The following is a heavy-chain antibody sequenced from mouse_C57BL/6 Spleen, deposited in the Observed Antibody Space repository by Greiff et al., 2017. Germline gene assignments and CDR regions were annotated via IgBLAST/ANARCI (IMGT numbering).Heavy chain of an antibody. D-gene: IGHD1-1*01. J-gene: IGHJ4*01. V-gene: IGHV2-2*01. CDR2: IWSGGST. CDR3: ARSPSYYYGSSYAMDY. CDR1: GFSLTSYG. Sequence: QVQLQQSGPGLVQPSQSLSITCTVSGFSLTSYGVHWVRQSPGQGLEWLGVIWSGGSTDYNAAFISRLSISKDNSKSQVFFKMNSLQADDTAIYYCARSPSYYYGSSYAMDYWGQGTSVTVSS.